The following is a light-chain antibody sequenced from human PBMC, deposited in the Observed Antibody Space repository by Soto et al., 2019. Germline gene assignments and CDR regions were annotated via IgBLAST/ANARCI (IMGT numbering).Light chain of an antibody. V-gene: IGKV1-12*01. J-gene: IGKJ2*01. CDR3: LQSNSFQHT. Sequence: DIQMTQSPSSVSASVGDRVTITCRASQYISSWLAWYQQKPGKAPQLLIYAASSLQSGVPSRFSGSGSGTDFTLTISSLQPEDFATYYCLQSNSFQHTFGQGTKLEIK. CDR1: QYISSW. CDR2: AAS.